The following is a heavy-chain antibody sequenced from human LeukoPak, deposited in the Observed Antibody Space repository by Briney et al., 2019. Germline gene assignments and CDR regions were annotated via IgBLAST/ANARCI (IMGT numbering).Heavy chain of an antibody. CDR1: GLNFSSYA. CDR2: ISSDGNNK. CDR3: ARDNDPDYSSSPGWFDP. D-gene: IGHD6-6*01. J-gene: IGHJ5*02. V-gene: IGHV3-30*01. Sequence: GGSLRLSCAAPGLNFSSYAMNWFRQAPGKGLEWVAVISSDGNNKFYADSVKGRFTVSRDNSKNTLFLLMNSLRTEDTAVYYCARDNDPDYSSSPGWFDPWGQGTLVTVSS.